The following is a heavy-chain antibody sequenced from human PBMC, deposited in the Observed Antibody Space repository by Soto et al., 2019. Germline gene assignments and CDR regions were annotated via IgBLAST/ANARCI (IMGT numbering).Heavy chain of an antibody. J-gene: IGHJ4*02. CDR1: GFTFSSYA. CDR2: ISGSGGST. Sequence: EVQLLESGGGLVQPGGSLRLSCAASGFTFSSYAMSWVRQAPGKGLEWVSAISGSGGSTYYADSVKGRFTISRDNSKNTLYLQMNSLRAEDTAVYYCAKGGTKQTYDFWSGYSDFDYWGQGTLVTVSS. D-gene: IGHD3-3*01. V-gene: IGHV3-23*01. CDR3: AKGGTKQTYDFWSGYSDFDY.